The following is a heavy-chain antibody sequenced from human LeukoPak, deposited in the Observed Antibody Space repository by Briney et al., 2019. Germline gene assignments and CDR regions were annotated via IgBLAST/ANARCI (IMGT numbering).Heavy chain of an antibody. Sequence: GASVKVSCKASGGTFSSYAISWVRQAPGQGLEWMGWISAYNGNTNYAQKLQGRVTMTTGTSTSTAYMELRSLRSDDTAVYYCARSLGDYSYYYYYMDVWGKGTTVTVSS. CDR3: ARSLGDYSYYYYYMDV. V-gene: IGHV1-18*01. J-gene: IGHJ6*03. D-gene: IGHD3-16*01. CDR2: ISAYNGNT. CDR1: GGTFSSYA.